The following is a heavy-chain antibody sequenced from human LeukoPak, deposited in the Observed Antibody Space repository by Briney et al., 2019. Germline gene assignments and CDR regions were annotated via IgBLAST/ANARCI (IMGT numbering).Heavy chain of an antibody. D-gene: IGHD3-22*01. CDR2: INSDGSST. J-gene: IGHJ6*03. CDR1: GFTFSSYW. V-gene: IGHV3-74*01. Sequence: RSGGSLRLSCAASGFTFSSYWMHWVRHAPGKGLVWVSRINSDGSSTIYADSVKGRFTISRDNAKNSLYLQMNSLRAEDTAVYYCARDVQYYYDSSGYYRTAYYYYYYYMDVWGKGTTVTVSS. CDR3: ARDVQYYYDSSGYYRTAYYYYYYYMDV.